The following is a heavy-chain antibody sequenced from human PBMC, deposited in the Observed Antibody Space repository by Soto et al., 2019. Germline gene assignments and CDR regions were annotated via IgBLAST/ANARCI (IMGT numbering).Heavy chain of an antibody. Sequence: SVKVSCKASGYTFTFLYLHWVRQAPGQALEWMGWITPFKSDTNYAQKFQDRVTITRDRSVSTAYMELSNLRSDDTAMYYCARSPFAGSDAFDIWGQGTMVTVSS. CDR1: GYTFTFLY. D-gene: IGHD1-1*01. CDR3: ARSPFAGSDAFDI. V-gene: IGHV1-45*02. J-gene: IGHJ3*02. CDR2: ITPFKSDT.